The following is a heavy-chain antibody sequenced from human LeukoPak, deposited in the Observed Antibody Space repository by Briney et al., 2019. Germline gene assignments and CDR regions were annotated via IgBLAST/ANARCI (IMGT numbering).Heavy chain of an antibody. D-gene: IGHD4-11*01. Sequence: SRVTISVDTSKNQFSLKLSSVTAADTAVYYCATGSKDYYYYGMDVWGQGTTVTVSS. CDR3: ATGSKDYYYYGMDV. V-gene: IGHV4-59*09. J-gene: IGHJ6*02.